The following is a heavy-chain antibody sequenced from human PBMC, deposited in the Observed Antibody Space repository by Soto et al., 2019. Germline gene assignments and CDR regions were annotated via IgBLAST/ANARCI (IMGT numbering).Heavy chain of an antibody. CDR3: AAHPKRYYYGMDV. V-gene: IGHV1-58*02. CDR1: GFTFTSSA. Sequence: GASVKVSCKAPGFTFTSSAMQWVRQARGQRLEWIGWIVVGSGNTNYAQKFQERVTITRDMSTSTAYMELSSLRSEDTAVYYCAAHPKRYYYGMDVWGQGTTVTVSS. CDR2: IVVGSGNT. J-gene: IGHJ6*02.